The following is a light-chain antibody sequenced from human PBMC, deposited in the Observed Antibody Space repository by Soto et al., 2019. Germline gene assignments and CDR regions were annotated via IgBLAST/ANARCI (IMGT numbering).Light chain of an antibody. Sequence: EIVLTQSPGTLSLSPGERATLSCRASQSVIGRQLAWYQHKPGQAPRLLIYGVSSRATGIPYRFTGSGSGTDFTLTISRLEPEDCAVFYCQVYGPSPPITFGQGTRLEIK. J-gene: IGKJ5*01. V-gene: IGKV3-20*01. CDR2: GVS. CDR3: QVYGPSPPIT. CDR1: QSVIGRQ.